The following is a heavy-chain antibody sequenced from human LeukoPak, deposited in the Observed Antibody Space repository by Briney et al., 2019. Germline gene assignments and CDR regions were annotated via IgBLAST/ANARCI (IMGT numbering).Heavy chain of an antibody. V-gene: IGHV1-69*01. D-gene: IGHD4-17*01. CDR3: ARDSMAGLREDLDY. CDR2: IIPIFGTA. CDR1: GGTFSSYA. J-gene: IGHJ4*02. Sequence: GASVKVSCKASGGTFSSYAISWVRQAPGQGLEWMGGIIPIFGTANYAQKFQGRVTITADESTSTAYMELSSLRSEDTAVYYCARDSMAGLREDLDYWGQGTLVTVSS.